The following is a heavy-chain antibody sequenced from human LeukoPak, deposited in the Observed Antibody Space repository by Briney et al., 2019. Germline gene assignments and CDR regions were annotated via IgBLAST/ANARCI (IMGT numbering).Heavy chain of an antibody. CDR3: ARHGLGYCSSGTCYLEA. D-gene: IGHD2-15*01. CDR2: IYPGDSDT. V-gene: IGHV5-51*01. Sequence: KHGESLKISCKGSGYSFTSYWIGWVRQMPGKGLEWMGIIYPGDSDTRYSPSFQGHVTISADESLSTAYLQWSSLKASDTAMYYCARHGLGYCSSGTCYLEAWGQGTLVTVSS. J-gene: IGHJ5*02. CDR1: GYSFTSYW.